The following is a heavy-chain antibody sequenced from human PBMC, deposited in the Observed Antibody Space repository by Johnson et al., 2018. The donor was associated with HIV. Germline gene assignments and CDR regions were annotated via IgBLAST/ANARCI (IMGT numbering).Heavy chain of an antibody. Sequence: EMQLVESGGGVVQPGRSLRLSCAASGFTFSSYGMHWVRQAPGKGLEWVSAISGSGGSTYYADSVKGRFTLSRDNSKNTLYLQMNSLRAEDTAVYYCARDKAVGYSSGWHAFDIWGQGTMVTVSS. CDR1: GFTFSSYG. J-gene: IGHJ3*02. CDR3: ARDKAVGYSSGWHAFDI. V-gene: IGHV3-23*04. CDR2: ISGSGGST. D-gene: IGHD6-19*01.